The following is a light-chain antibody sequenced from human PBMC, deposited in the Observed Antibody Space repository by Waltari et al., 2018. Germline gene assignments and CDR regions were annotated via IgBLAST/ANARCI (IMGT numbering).Light chain of an antibody. Sequence: IQLTQSPSSLSASVGDRVTITCRASQGISSHLGWYQQKPGKAPKLLISKASSLESGVPSRFSGSGSGTEFTLTISSLQPEDFAVYYCQQRNSYPITFGGGTKVEI. CDR2: KAS. CDR1: QGISSH. V-gene: IGKV1-13*02. J-gene: IGKJ4*01. CDR3: QQRNSYPIT.